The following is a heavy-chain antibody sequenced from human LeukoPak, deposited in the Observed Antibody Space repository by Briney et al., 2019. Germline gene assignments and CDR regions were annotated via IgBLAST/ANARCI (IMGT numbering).Heavy chain of an antibody. CDR1: GFTFSSCW. D-gene: IGHD3-10*01. J-gene: IGHJ6*03. V-gene: IGHV3-74*01. CDR2: INTDGSST. Sequence: GGSLRLSCAASGFTFSSCWMHWVRQAPGKGLVWVSRINTDGSSTSYADSVKGRFTISRDNAKNTLYLQMNSLRAEDTAVYYCARHRGSDNYYYMDVWGKGTTVTVSS. CDR3: ARHRGSDNYYYMDV.